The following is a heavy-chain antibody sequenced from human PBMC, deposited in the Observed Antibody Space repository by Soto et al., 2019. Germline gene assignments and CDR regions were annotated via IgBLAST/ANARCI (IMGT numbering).Heavy chain of an antibody. J-gene: IGHJ4*02. Sequence: SETLSLTCTVSGGSISSYYWSWIRQPPGKGLEWIGYIYYSGSTNYNPSLKSRVTISVDTSKNQFSLKLSSVTAADTAVYYCARSFDYYDSSGLSIDYWGQGTLVTVS. CDR2: IYYSGST. CDR1: GGSISSYY. V-gene: IGHV4-59*01. CDR3: ARSFDYYDSSGLSIDY. D-gene: IGHD3-22*01.